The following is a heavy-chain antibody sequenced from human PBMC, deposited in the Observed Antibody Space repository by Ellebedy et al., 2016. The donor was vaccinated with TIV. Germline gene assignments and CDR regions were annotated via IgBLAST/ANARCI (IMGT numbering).Heavy chain of an antibody. CDR3: AQGKIYFSSFVQ. J-gene: IGHJ4*02. CDR2: ISHSGVST. Sequence: PGGSLRLSCAASGFTFSDNAMGWVRQAPGKGLEWVSSISHSGVSTYYPDSAKGRFTISRDNSKNTLYLQMNSVRVEDTAIYYCAQGKIYFSSFVQWGQGTLVTVSS. V-gene: IGHV3-23*01. D-gene: IGHD2/OR15-2a*01. CDR1: GFTFSDNA.